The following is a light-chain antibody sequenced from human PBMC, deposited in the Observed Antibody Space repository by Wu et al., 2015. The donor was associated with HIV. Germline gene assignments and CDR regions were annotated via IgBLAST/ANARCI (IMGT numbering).Light chain of an antibody. J-gene: IGKJ1*01. V-gene: IGKV3-20*01. CDR1: QIITSSY. CDR3: QKYNTAPWT. Sequence: EVVLTQSPVTLSLSPGERATLSCRASQIITSSYLAWYQQKPGQAPRLLIYGASYRAPGIPDRVSGSGSGTDFTLTISRLEPEDVATYYCQKYNTAPWTFGQGTKVEMK. CDR2: GAS.